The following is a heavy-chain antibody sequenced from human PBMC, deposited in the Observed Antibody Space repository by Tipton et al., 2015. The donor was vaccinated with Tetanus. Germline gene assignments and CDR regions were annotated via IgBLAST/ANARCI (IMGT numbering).Heavy chain of an antibody. J-gene: IGHJ4*02. V-gene: IGHV1-18*01. CDR1: GYTFTRYG. CDR2: ISGYNGNT. D-gene: IGHD6-19*01. Sequence: QVQLVQSGAEVKKSGASVKVSCKSSGYTFTRYGITWVRQAPGQGLEWMGWISGYNGNTKYAQKFQGRVSMTTDTSTSTAYMELRSLRSDDTAVYYCARDRAYSSGWSTQNDYWGQGTLVTVSS. CDR3: ARDRAYSSGWSTQNDY.